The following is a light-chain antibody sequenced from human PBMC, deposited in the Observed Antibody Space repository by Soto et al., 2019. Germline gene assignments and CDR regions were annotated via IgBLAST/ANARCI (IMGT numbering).Light chain of an antibody. J-gene: IGLJ1*01. CDR1: SSDVGYYNY. Sequence: QLVLTQPASVSGSPGQSITISCTGTSSDVGYYNYVSWYRQHPGKAPRLMIYEVNNRPSGVSSRFSGSKSGNTASLTISGLQAEDEADYYCSSCTSSSSLLYVFGTGTKVTVL. CDR3: SSCTSSSSLLYV. V-gene: IGLV2-14*01. CDR2: EVN.